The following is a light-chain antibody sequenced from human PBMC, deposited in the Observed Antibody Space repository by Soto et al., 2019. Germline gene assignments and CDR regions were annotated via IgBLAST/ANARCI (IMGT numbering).Light chain of an antibody. CDR3: QQSYRNLIT. V-gene: IGKV1-39*01. CDR1: QRITTY. J-gene: IGKJ5*01. CDR2: ATS. Sequence: DIQMTQSPSSLSASVGYRFTITCRASQRITTYLNWYQQKPGKAPNLLVTATSTLQSGVPSRLSGSGYGTDLTITISSMQHEDFETYLCQQSYRNLITFGHGTRLEIK.